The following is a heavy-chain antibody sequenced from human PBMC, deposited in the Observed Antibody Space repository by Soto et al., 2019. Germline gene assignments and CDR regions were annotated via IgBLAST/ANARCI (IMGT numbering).Heavy chain of an antibody. Sequence: GESLKISCAASGLTFSDRYMDWVRQAPGKGLEWVGRIRKKTNSYTTEYAASVKGRFIISRDDSTNSLYLQMSSLKTEDTAVYYCTTVTTVDYYFDYWGQGTLVTVSS. CDR2: IRKKTNSYTT. CDR1: GLTFSDRY. V-gene: IGHV3-72*01. J-gene: IGHJ4*02. D-gene: IGHD4-17*01. CDR3: TTVTTVDYYFDY.